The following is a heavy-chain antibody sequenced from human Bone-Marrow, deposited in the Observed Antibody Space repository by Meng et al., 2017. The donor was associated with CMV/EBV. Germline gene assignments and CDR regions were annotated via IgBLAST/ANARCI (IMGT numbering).Heavy chain of an antibody. CDR3: ARDLRSSSWQDEFTLNWFDP. V-gene: IGHV1-18*01. Sequence: SVNVSRKASGYTFTSYGISWVRQAPGQGLEWMGWISAYNANTNYAQKLRARVTMTTDTSTSTAYMELRSLRSEDTAVYYCARDLRSSSWQDEFTLNWFDPWGQGTLVTVSS. D-gene: IGHD6-13*01. CDR1: GYTFTSYG. CDR2: ISAYNANT. J-gene: IGHJ5*02.